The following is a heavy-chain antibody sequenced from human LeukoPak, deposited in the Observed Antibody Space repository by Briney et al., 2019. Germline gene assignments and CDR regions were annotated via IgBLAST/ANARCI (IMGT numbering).Heavy chain of an antibody. D-gene: IGHD2-2*01. J-gene: IGHJ6*04. Sequence: SETLSLTCTVSGGSISSSSYYWGWIRQPPGKGLEWIGSIYYNGSTYYNPSLKSRVTISVGTSKNQFSLKLSSVTAADTAVYYCARDIRKYQLRSPGMDVWGKGTTVTVSS. CDR3: ARDIRKYQLRSPGMDV. CDR1: GGSISSSSYY. CDR2: IYYNGST. V-gene: IGHV4-39*07.